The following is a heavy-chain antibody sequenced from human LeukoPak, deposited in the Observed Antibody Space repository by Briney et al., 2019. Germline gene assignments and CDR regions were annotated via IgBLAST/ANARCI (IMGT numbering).Heavy chain of an antibody. Sequence: PSETLSLTCAVYGGSFSGYYWSWIRQPPGKGLEWIGEINHSGSTNYNPSLKSRVTISVDTSKNQFSLKLSSVTAADTAVYYCARHVHYDSSGYYVDAFDIWGQGTMVTVSS. CDR1: GGSFSGYY. V-gene: IGHV4-34*01. D-gene: IGHD3-22*01. J-gene: IGHJ3*02. CDR3: ARHVHYDSSGYYVDAFDI. CDR2: INHSGST.